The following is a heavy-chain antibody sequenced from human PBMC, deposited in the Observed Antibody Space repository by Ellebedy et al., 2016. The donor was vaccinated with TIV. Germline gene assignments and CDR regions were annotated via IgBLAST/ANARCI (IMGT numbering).Heavy chain of an antibody. J-gene: IGHJ6*02. CDR1: GGSLNPYS. D-gene: IGHD3-22*01. CDR3: ARCSYDSSGFYYYYGMDV. Sequence: MPSETLSLTCTVSGGSLNPYSWSWIRQPPGKGLEWLGYIYDTGTTNYNPSLKSRVTMSVDTTKKQFSLNLSSVTAADTAVYYCARCSYDSSGFYYYYGMDVWGQGTTVTVFS. V-gene: IGHV4-59*08. CDR2: IYDTGTT.